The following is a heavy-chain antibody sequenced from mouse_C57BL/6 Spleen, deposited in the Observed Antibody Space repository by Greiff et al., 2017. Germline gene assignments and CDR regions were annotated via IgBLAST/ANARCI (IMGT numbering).Heavy chain of an antibody. CDR2: IDTEDGDT. V-gene: IGHV14-1*01. D-gene: IGHD1-1*01. J-gene: IGHJ3*01. CDR3: TTPYYYCSSYSFAY. Sequence: EVQLQQSGAELVRPGASVKLSCTASGFNIKDYYMHWVKKRPEQGLAWIGRIDTEDGDTEYAPKFQGKATMTADTSSNTAYRQLSSLTSEDTAGYYCTTPYYYCSSYSFAYWGQGTLVTVSA. CDR1: GFNIKDYY.